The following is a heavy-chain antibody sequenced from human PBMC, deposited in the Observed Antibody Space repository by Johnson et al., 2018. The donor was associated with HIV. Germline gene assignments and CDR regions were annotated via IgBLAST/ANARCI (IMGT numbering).Heavy chain of an antibody. CDR2: LTWTSGRK. J-gene: IGHJ3*02. D-gene: IGHD2-21*01. CDR1: GFTFSTYG. CDR3: TKGIVVGTPHDAFDI. V-gene: IGHV3-9*01. Sequence: VQLVESGGGVVQPGRSLRLSCAASGFTFSTYGMHWVRQVPGKGLEWVAGLTWTSGRKGYADSVKGRFTISRDNAKNSLYLQMNSLKPEDTALYYCTKGIVVGTPHDAFDIWGQGTMVTVSS.